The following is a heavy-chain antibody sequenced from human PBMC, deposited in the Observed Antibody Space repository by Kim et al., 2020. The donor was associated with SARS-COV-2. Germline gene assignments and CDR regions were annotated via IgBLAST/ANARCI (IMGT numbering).Heavy chain of an antibody. CDR2: INWNGGST. CDR3: ARVIAAAGTRVNWFDP. Sequence: GGSLRLSCAASGFTFDDYGMSWVRQAPGKGLEWVSGINWNGGSTGYADSVKGRFTISRDNAKNSLYLQMNSLRAEDTALYHCARVIAAAGTRVNWFDPWGQGTLVTVSS. J-gene: IGHJ5*02. V-gene: IGHV3-20*01. D-gene: IGHD6-13*01. CDR1: GFTFDDYG.